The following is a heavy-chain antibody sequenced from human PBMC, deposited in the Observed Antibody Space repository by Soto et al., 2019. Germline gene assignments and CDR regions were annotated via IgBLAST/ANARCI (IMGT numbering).Heavy chain of an antibody. CDR2: INPSGGST. J-gene: IGHJ5*02. CDR3: ARDQRVVVVAATLPPYNWFDP. Sequence: ASVKVSCKASGYTFTSYYMHWVRQAPGQGLEWMGIINPSGGSTSYAQKFQGRVTMTRDTSTSTVYMELSSLRSEDTAVYYCARDQRVVVVAATLPPYNWFDPWGQGTLVTVSS. CDR1: GYTFTSYY. D-gene: IGHD2-15*01. V-gene: IGHV1-46*01.